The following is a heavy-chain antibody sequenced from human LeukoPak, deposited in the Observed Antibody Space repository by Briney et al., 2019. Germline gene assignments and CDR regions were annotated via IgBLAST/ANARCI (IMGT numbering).Heavy chain of an antibody. J-gene: IGHJ6*02. CDR3: ARYYDSSGYSYYYYGMDV. Sequence: ASVKVSCKASGYTFTSYGISWVRQAPGQGLEWMGGIIPIFGTANYAQKFQGRVTITADESTSTAYMELSSLRSEDTAVYYCARYYDSSGYSYYYYGMDVWGQGTTVTVSS. CDR1: GYTFTSYG. CDR2: IIPIFGTA. V-gene: IGHV1-69*13. D-gene: IGHD3-22*01.